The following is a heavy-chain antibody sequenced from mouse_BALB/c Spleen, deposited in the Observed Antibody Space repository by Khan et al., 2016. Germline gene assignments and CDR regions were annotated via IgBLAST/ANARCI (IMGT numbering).Heavy chain of an antibody. V-gene: IGHV3-2*02. D-gene: IGHD2-14*01. J-gene: IGHJ3*01. CDR2: ISYSGST. CDR3: ARNGNRYERTWFAY. Sequence: EVQLQESGPGLVKPSQSLSLTCTVTGYSITSDYAWNWIRQFPGNKLEWMGYISYSGSTSYNTSLKSRISITRDTSKNQFFLQLNSVTTEDTATYYCARNGNRYERTWFAYWGQGTLVTVSA. CDR1: GYSITSDYA.